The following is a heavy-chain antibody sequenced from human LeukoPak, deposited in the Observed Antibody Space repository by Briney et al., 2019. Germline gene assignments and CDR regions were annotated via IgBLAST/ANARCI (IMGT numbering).Heavy chain of an antibody. CDR3: ARLGGSSSWFDY. CDR1: GSMYNYY. CDR2: IHYNGNT. V-gene: IGHV4-59*01. Sequence: SETLSLTCTVSGSMYNYYWSWIRQPPGEGLEWIGYIHYNGNTNYNPSLKSRVTMSLDTSENQVSLKLNSVTAADTTVYYCARLGGSSSWFDYWGQGTLVTVSS. J-gene: IGHJ4*02. D-gene: IGHD6-13*01.